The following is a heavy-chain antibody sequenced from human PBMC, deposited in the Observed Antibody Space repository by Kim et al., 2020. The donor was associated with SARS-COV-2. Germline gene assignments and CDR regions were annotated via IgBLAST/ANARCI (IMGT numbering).Heavy chain of an antibody. V-gene: IGHV1-46*01. J-gene: IGHJ4*02. Sequence: EERYQGRVTMTRETSTSTVYMELSSLRSEDTAVYYCARDSRMVRGFLWYWGQGTLVTVSS. D-gene: IGHD3-10*01. CDR3: ARDSRMVRGFLWY.